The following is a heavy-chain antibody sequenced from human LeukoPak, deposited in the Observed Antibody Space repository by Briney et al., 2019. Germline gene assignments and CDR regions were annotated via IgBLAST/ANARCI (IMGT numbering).Heavy chain of an antibody. Sequence: GGSLRLSCAASGFTFSSYWMSWVRQAPGKGLEWVANIKQDGSEKYYVDSVKGRFTISRDNAKNSLYLQMNSLRAEDTAVYYCARDRTAFLIYGSGIPAYFDYWGQGTLVTVSS. J-gene: IGHJ4*02. CDR2: IKQDGSEK. CDR1: GFTFSSYW. CDR3: ARDRTAFLIYGSGIPAYFDY. V-gene: IGHV3-7*01. D-gene: IGHD3-10*01.